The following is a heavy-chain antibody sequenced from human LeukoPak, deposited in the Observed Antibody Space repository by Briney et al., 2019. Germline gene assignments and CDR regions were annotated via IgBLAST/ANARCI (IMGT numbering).Heavy chain of an antibody. Sequence: SEALSLTCTVSGGSISSGSYYWSWIRQPAGKGLEWIGRIYTSGSTNYNPSLKSRVTISVDTSKNQFSLKLSSVTAADTAVYYCARGRVSSSWYPIDYWAQGTLVTVSS. CDR2: IYTSGST. CDR3: ARGRVSSSWYPIDY. V-gene: IGHV4-61*02. J-gene: IGHJ4*02. CDR1: GGSISSGSYY. D-gene: IGHD6-13*01.